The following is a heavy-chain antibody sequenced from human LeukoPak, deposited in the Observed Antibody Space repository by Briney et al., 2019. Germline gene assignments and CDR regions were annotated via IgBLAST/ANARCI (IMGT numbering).Heavy chain of an antibody. Sequence: ASVKVSCKASGGTFSSYAISWVRQAPGQGLEWMGRIIPILGIANCAQKFQGRVTITADKSTSTAYMELSSLRSEDTAVYYCARDQGDGYNYLDFDYWGQGTLVTVSS. CDR1: GGTFSSYA. CDR2: IIPILGIA. J-gene: IGHJ4*02. V-gene: IGHV1-69*04. CDR3: ARDQGDGYNYLDFDY. D-gene: IGHD5-24*01.